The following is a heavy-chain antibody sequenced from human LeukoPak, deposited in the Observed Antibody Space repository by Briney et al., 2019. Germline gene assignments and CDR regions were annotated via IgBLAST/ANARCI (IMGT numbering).Heavy chain of an antibody. J-gene: IGHJ5*02. CDR1: GGTFTSYY. V-gene: IGHV1-46*01. D-gene: IGHD3-3*01. Sequence: ASVKVSCKASGGTFTSYYMHWVRQAPGQGLEWMGIINPSGGSTNYAQKFQGRVTMTRDTSTNTVYMELSSLRSEDTAVYYCARAGVVMAGVEVENWFDPWGQGTLVTVSS. CDR2: INPSGGST. CDR3: ARAGVVMAGVEVENWFDP.